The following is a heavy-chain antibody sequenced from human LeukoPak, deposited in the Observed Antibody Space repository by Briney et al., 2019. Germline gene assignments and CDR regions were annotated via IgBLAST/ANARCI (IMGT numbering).Heavy chain of an antibody. V-gene: IGHV4-59*01. CDR1: GGSISSYY. D-gene: IGHD3-22*01. J-gene: IGHJ6*02. CDR2: IYYSGST. CDR3: ARERYYYDSSGYSLSYYYYGMDV. Sequence: SETLSLTCTVSGGSISSYYWSWIRQPPGKGLEWIAYIYYSGSTNYNPSLKSRVTISVDTSKNQFSLKLSSVTAADTAVYYCARERYYYDSSGYSLSYYYYGMDVWGQGTTVTVSS.